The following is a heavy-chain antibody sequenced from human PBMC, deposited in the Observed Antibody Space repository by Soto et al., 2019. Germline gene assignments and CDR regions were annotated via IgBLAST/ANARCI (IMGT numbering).Heavy chain of an antibody. CDR1: GFALRTYA. CDR2: IWGSGDRT. J-gene: IGHJ6*02. D-gene: IGHD2-15*01. CDR3: ARVGVSGGSCYSCRPHYYYYYGMDV. V-gene: IGHV3-23*01. Sequence: GRSLRLSCAASGFALRTYAMAWVLQAPGKRLAWVSGIWGSGDRTFYADSVKGRFTISRDNSKNTLYLQMNSLRAEYTAVYYCARVGVSGGSCYSCRPHYYYYYGMDVWGQGTTVTVSS.